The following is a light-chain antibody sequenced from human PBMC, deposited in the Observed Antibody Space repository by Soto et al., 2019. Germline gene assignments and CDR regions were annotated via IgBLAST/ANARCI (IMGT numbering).Light chain of an antibody. Sequence: EIVMTQSPATLSVSPGERATLSCRASQSVSGNLAWYQQKPGQAPRLLIYGASTRATGIPARFSGSWSGTEFTLIISSLQSEDLAVSYCQQCNNCPRTFGQGTKLEIK. J-gene: IGKJ2*01. CDR3: QQCNNCPRT. CDR2: GAS. V-gene: IGKV3-15*01. CDR1: QSVSGN.